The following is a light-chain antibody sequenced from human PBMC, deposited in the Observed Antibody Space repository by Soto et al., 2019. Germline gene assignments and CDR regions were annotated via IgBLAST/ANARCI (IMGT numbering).Light chain of an antibody. CDR1: QSLLHSNGYNY. Sequence: DIVMTPSPLSLPVTPGEPASISCRSSQSLLHSNGYNYLDWYLQKPGQSPQLLIYLGSNRASGVPDRFSGSGSGTDFTLKISRVEAEDVGVYYCMQALQSPLTFGGGTKVDIQ. CDR3: MQALQSPLT. J-gene: IGKJ4*01. V-gene: IGKV2-28*01. CDR2: LGS.